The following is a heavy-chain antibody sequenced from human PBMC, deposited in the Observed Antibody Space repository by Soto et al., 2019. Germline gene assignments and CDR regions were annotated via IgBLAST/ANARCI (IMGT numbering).Heavy chain of an antibody. Sequence: QVQLQESGPGLVKASQTLSLTCTVSGGSIRNGNYYWSWLRQLPGKGLEWIGNIYYIGTTSYNPSLKSRVIISIDTSKNQFSLELTSVLAADTAVYYCAKNETTRPWFDPWGQGTLVTVSS. CDR3: AKNETTRPWFDP. V-gene: IGHV4-31*03. CDR1: GGSIRNGNYY. CDR2: IYYIGTT. J-gene: IGHJ5*02. D-gene: IGHD1-1*01.